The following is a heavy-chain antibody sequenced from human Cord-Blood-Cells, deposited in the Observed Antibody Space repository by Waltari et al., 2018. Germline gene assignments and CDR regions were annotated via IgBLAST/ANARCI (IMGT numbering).Heavy chain of an antibody. D-gene: IGHD3-16*01. CDR1: GGTFSSYA. J-gene: IGHJ4*02. Sequence: QVQLVQSGAEVKKPGSSVKVSCKASGGTFSSYAISWVRQAPGQGLKWMGGIIPLCGTANYAQKFQGRVTITADESTSTAYMELSSLRSEDTAVYYCARGGDLMSTVDYWGQGTLVTVSS. CDR2: IIPLCGTA. CDR3: ARGGDLMSTVDY. V-gene: IGHV1-69*01.